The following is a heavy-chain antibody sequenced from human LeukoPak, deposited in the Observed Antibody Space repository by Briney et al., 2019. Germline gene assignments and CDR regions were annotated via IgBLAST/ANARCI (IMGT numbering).Heavy chain of an antibody. CDR3: ARLNTDWRADY. CDR2: ITSRGRTI. J-gene: IGHJ4*02. V-gene: IGHV3-48*03. D-gene: IGHD3-9*01. CDR1: GFTFSIYE. Sequence: GGSLRLSCAASGFTFSIYEVNWVRQAPGKGLEWVSYITSRGRTITYADSVKGRFTISRDNAKNSLYLQMNSLRAEDTAVYYCARLNTDWRADYWGQGTLVTVSS.